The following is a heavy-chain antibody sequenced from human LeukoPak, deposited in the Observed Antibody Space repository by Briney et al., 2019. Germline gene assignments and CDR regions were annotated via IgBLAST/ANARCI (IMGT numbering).Heavy chain of an antibody. CDR1: GFDFSAYE. CDR3: ARDWSSFK. Sequence: GGSLRLSCAASGFDFSAYEMNWVRQAPGKGLEWVANIKHDGSEKYYVDSVKGRFTISRDNAKNSLYLQMNSLRAEDTAVYYCARDWSSFKWGQGTLVTVSS. CDR2: IKHDGSEK. J-gene: IGHJ4*02. V-gene: IGHV3-7*01.